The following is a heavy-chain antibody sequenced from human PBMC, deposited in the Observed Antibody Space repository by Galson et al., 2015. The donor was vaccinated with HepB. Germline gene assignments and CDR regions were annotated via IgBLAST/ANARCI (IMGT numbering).Heavy chain of an antibody. V-gene: IGHV3-48*01. CDR1: GFTFSRYS. D-gene: IGHD4-17*01. CDR2: ISISGSTI. Sequence: SLRLSCATSGFTFSRYSMNWVRQAPGKGLEWISYISISGSTIYYSDSVEGRFTVSRDRDNSKNTLYLQMNSLRAEDTAVYYCARDSSSRGNKDYGDPGVYWGQGIVVTVSS. CDR3: ARDSSSRGNKDYGDPGVY. J-gene: IGHJ4*02.